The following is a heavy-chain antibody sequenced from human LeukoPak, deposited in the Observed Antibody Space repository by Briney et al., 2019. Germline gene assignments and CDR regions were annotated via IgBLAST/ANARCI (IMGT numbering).Heavy chain of an antibody. D-gene: IGHD2-2*01. CDR1: GFTFSSYA. V-gene: IGHV3-23*01. J-gene: IGHJ3*02. CDR3: TTTSPAALVAAYDALDI. CDR2: ISGSGGST. Sequence: GGSLRLSCAASGFTFSSYAMSWVRQAPGKGLEWVSAISGSGGSTYYADSVKGRFTISRDNSKNTLYLQMNSLETEDTAVYYCTTTSPAALVAAYDALDIWGQGTMVTVSS.